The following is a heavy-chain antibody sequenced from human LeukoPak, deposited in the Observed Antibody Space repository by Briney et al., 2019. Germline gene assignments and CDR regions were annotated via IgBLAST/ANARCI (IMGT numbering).Heavy chain of an antibody. CDR1: GFSFSLYA. CDR2: IDSGSDDI. J-gene: IGHJ4*02. V-gene: IGHV3-21*05. CDR3: ARDTYKPALIDY. D-gene: IGHD1-1*01. Sequence: GGSLRLSCAASGFSFSLYAMNWVRQAPGKGLEWVAYIDSGSDDIHYADSVRGRFTISRDNAKNTLYLQMKSLRDEDTAVYYCARDTYKPALIDYWGQGTLVTVSS.